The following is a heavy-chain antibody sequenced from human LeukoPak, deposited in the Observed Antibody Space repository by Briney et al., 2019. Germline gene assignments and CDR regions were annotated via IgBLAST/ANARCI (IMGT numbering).Heavy chain of an antibody. CDR1: GFTFSTYS. CDR2: ISSSSSTI. J-gene: IGHJ4*02. D-gene: IGHD6-25*01. CDR3: ARRITASGKHYFDH. V-gene: IGHV3-48*01. Sequence: GGSLRLSCAASGFTFSTYSVNWVRQAPGKGLEWVSYISSSSSTIYYADSVQGRFTISRDNAKNSLYLQMNSLRAEDTAVYYCARRITASGKHYFDHCGQGTLVTVSS.